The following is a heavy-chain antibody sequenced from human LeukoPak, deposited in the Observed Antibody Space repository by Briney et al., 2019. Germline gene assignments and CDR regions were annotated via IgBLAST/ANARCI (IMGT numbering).Heavy chain of an antibody. CDR1: GGPMSRSSYH. CDR3: ARHRGSDYGMASDY. D-gene: IGHD4-17*01. J-gene: IGHJ4*02. CDR2: IYYSGTT. V-gene: IGHV4-39*01. Sequence: SETLSLTCTVSGGPMSRSSYHWGWIRQPPGKGLEWIASIYYSGTTYHNLSLKSRVTISVDTSKNQFSLKLSSVTAADTAVYYCARHRGSDYGMASDYWGQGTLVTVSS.